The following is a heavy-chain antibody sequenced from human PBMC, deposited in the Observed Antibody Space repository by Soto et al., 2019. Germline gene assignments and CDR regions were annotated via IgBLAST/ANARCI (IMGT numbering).Heavy chain of an antibody. J-gene: IGHJ6*02. D-gene: IGHD5-12*01. CDR2: AGYDGRNK. CDR1: GFSFSTYG. Sequence: QVQLVESGGGVVQPGRSLRLSCTASGFSFSTYGMQWVRQAPGKGLEWVALAGYDGRNKHYVDSVAGRFTISRDNSKNTLYLEMNSLRDEDTAVYYCVRAAGYSGDNYVYYYGMDVWGQGTTVTVSS. V-gene: IGHV3-33*01. CDR3: VRAAGYSGDNYVYYYGMDV.